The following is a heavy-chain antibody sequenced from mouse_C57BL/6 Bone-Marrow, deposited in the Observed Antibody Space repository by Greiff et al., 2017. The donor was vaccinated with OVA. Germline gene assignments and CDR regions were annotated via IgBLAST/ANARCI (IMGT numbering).Heavy chain of an antibody. J-gene: IGHJ3*01. CDR2: ILPGGGTT. Sequence: QVQLQQSGAELMKPGASVKLSCKATGYTFTGYWIEWVKQRPGHGLEWLGEILPGGGTTYYNEKVKGKATFTADTSSNTAYMQLSSLTPEDSAIHYCARDGNCVPWFAYWGQGTLVTVSA. V-gene: IGHV1-9*01. D-gene: IGHD2-1*01. CDR3: ARDGNCVPWFAY. CDR1: GYTFTGYW.